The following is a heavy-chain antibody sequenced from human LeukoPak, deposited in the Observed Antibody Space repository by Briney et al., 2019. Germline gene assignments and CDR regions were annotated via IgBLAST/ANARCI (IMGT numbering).Heavy chain of an antibody. CDR2: YDPEDGET. Sequence: ASVKVSCKVSGYTLSELSIHWVRQAPGKGLEWMGGYDPEDGETFSAQKFQGRVTMTEDTSTDTAHMELSSLRSEDTAVYYCATDPYSGGQLGEFDFWGQGTLVTVSP. CDR1: GYTLSELS. CDR3: ATDPYSGGQLGEFDF. D-gene: IGHD1-26*01. V-gene: IGHV1-24*01. J-gene: IGHJ4*02.